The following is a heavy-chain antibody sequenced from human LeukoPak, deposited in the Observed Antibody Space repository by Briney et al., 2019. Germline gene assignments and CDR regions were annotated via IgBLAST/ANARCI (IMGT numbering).Heavy chain of an antibody. Sequence: SVKVSCMASGGTFSSYAISWVRQAPGQGLEWMGRIIPILGIANYAQKFQGRVTITADKSTSTAYMELSSLRSEDTAVYYCARLNSSSWYYYYYGMDVWGQGTTVTVSS. CDR3: ARLNSSSWYYYYYGMDV. V-gene: IGHV1-69*04. J-gene: IGHJ6*02. CDR1: GGTFSSYA. D-gene: IGHD6-13*01. CDR2: IIPILGIA.